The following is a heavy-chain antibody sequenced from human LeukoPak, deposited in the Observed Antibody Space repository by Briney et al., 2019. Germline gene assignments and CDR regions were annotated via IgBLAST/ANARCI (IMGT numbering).Heavy chain of an antibody. CDR1: GFTFSTYW. Sequence: GGSLRLSCAASGFTFSTYWLTWVRQTPGKGLEWVANIGQDGTEKYCVDSVKGRFTISRDNAKNSLDLQMTSLRAEDTAIYYCGSLHNRALWGQGTLVTVSS. CDR3: GSLHNRAL. V-gene: IGHV3-7*01. CDR2: IGQDGTEK. J-gene: IGHJ1*01. D-gene: IGHD2/OR15-2a*01.